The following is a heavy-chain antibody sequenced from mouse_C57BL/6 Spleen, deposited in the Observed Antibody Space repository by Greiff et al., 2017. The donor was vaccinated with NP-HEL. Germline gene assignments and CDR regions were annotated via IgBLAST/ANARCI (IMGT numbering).Heavy chain of an antibody. J-gene: IGHJ4*01. CDR3: TRRAMIREYAMDY. Sequence: VQLQQSGAELVRPGASVTLSCKASGYTFTDYEMHWVKQTPVHGLEWIGAIDPETGGTAYNQKFKGKAILTADKSSSTAYMELRSLTSEDSAVYYCTRRAMIREYAMDYWGQGTSVTVSS. CDR2: IDPETGGT. D-gene: IGHD2-4*01. CDR1: GYTFTDYE. V-gene: IGHV1-15*01.